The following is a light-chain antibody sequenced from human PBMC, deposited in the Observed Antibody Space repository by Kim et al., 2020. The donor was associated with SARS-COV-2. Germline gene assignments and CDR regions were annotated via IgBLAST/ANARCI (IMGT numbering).Light chain of an antibody. V-gene: IGLV1-47*01. Sequence: GHMVTISCSRSSSNSGHNYFDWYQQFPRTAPKVLIYRNTERPSGVPDRFSGSTAGASASLAISGLRSADEADYYCAASDDSLSGPVFGGGTKLTVL. CDR3: AASDDSLSGPV. CDR2: RNT. CDR1: SSNSGHNY. J-gene: IGLJ3*02.